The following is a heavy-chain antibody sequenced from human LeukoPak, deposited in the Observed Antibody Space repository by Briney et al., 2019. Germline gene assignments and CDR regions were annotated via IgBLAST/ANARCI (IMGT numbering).Heavy chain of an antibody. J-gene: IGHJ3*02. CDR1: GGSVSSGSYY. D-gene: IGHD1-1*01. V-gene: IGHV4-61*01. Sequence: SETLSLTCTVSGGSVSSGSYYWSWIRQPPGKGLEWIGYIYYSGSTNYNPSLKSRVTISADTSKNQFSLKLSSVTAADTAVYYCARVANLFDAFDIWGQGTMVTVSS. CDR2: IYYSGST. CDR3: ARVANLFDAFDI.